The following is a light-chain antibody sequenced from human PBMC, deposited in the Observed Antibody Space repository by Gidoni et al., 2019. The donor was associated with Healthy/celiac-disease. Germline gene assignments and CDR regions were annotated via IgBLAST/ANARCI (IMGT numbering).Light chain of an antibody. J-gene: IGLJ2*01. V-gene: IGLV2-14*03. CDR3: SSYTSSSTLVV. CDR2: DVS. CDR1: SSDVGGYNY. Sequence: QSALTHPVSVSGSPGQSLTISCTGTSSDVGGYNYVSWYQQHPGKAPKLMIYDVSNRPSGVSNRFSGSKSGNTASLTISGLQAEDEADYYCSSYTSSSTLVVFGGGTKLTVL.